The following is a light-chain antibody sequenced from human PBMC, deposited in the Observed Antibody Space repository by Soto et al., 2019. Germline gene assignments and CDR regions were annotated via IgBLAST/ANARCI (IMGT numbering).Light chain of an antibody. V-gene: IGKV3-20*01. CDR2: ATS. CDR1: QNVISSY. J-gene: IGKJ4*01. CDR3: QQYDSSHLT. Sequence: ENVLTQSPGTLSLSPGERATLSCRASQNVISSYLAWYQQKPGQAPSLLVYATSSRAAGIPERFSGSGSGTDFPLTISRLEPEDFAMYYCQQYDSSHLTFGGGTKVEIK.